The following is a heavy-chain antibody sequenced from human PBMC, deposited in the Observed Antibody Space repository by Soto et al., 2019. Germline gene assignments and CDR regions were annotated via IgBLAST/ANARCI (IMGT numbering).Heavy chain of an antibody. D-gene: IGHD3-16*01. J-gene: IGHJ4*02. CDR1: GYTLTELS. CDR2: FDPEDGET. Sequence: ASVKVSCKVSGYTLTELSMHWVRQAPGKGLEWMGGFDPEDGETIYAQKFQGRVTMTEDTSTDTAYMELSSLRSEDTAVYYCATDRLGYFGFDYWGQGPLVTVPS. V-gene: IGHV1-24*01. CDR3: ATDRLGYFGFDY.